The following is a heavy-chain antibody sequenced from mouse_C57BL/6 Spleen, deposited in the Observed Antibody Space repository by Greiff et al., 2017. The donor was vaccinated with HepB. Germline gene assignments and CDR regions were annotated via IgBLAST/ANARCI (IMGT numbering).Heavy chain of an antibody. CDR2: ISSGSSTI. Sequence: EVKLVESGGGLVKPGGSLKLSCAASGFTFSDYGMHWVRQAPEKGLEWVAYISSGSSTIYYADTVKGRFTISRDNAKNTLFLQMTSLRSEDTAMYYCARRRPGLPYAMDYWGQGTSVTVSS. J-gene: IGHJ4*01. CDR1: GFTFSDYG. V-gene: IGHV5-17*01. D-gene: IGHD3-1*01. CDR3: ARRRPGLPYAMDY.